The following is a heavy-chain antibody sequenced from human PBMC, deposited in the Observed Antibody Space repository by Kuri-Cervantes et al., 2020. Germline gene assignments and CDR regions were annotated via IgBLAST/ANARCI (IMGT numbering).Heavy chain of an antibody. CDR3: ARGRDYSGGYFDY. V-gene: IGHV4-59*01. CDR2: IYYSGST. J-gene: IGHJ4*02. CDR1: GGSINSYY. D-gene: IGHD5-12*01. Sequence: ESLKISCTVSGGSINSYYWSWIRQPPGKGLEWIGYIYYSGSTNYNPSLKSRVTISVDTSKNQFSLKLSSVTAADTAVYYCARGRDYSGGYFDYWGQGTLVTVSS.